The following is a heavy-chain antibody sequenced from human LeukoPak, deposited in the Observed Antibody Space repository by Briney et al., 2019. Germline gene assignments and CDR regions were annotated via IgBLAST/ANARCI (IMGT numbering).Heavy chain of an antibody. D-gene: IGHD4-23*01. V-gene: IGHV1-46*01. CDR2: INPSGDST. Sequence: ASVKVSCKASGGTFSSYAISWVRQAPGQGLEWMGIINPSGDSTSYAQKFQGRVTMTRDMSTSTDYMELSSLRSEDTAVYYCARDNSVEDTAWWFDPWGQGTLVTVSS. CDR3: ARDNSVEDTAWWFDP. CDR1: GGTFSSYA. J-gene: IGHJ5*02.